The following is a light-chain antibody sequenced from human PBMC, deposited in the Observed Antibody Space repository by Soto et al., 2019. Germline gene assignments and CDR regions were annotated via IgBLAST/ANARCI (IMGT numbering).Light chain of an antibody. V-gene: IGKV3-20*01. CDR1: QSVSSN. Sequence: EIVMTQSPATLSVSPGERAALSCRASQSVSSNLAWYQQKPGQAPRLLIYGASSRATGIPDRFSGSGSGTDFTLTISRLEPEDFAVYYCQQYGSSPRKFGQGTKVDIK. CDR3: QQYGSSPRK. J-gene: IGKJ1*01. CDR2: GAS.